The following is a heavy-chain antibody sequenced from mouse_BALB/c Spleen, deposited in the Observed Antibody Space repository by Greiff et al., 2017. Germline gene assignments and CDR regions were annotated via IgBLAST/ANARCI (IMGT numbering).Heavy chain of an antibody. J-gene: IGHJ4*01. CDR3: AVYYGNYAVGAMDY. V-gene: IGHV1-9*01. CDR2: ILPGSGST. CDR1: GYTFSSYW. D-gene: IGHD2-1*01. Sequence: VNVVESGAELMKPGASVKISCKATGYTFSSYWIEWVKQRPGHGLEWIGEILPGSGSTNYNEKFKGKATFTADTSSNTAYMQLSSLTSEDSAVYYCAVYYGNYAVGAMDYWGQGTSVTVSS.